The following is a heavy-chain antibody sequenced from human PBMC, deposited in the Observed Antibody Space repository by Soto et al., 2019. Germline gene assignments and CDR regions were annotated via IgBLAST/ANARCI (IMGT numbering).Heavy chain of an antibody. D-gene: IGHD6-13*01. V-gene: IGHV1-69*13. J-gene: IGHJ4*02. Sequence: ASVKVSCKASGGTFSSYAISWVRQAPGQGLEWMGGIIPIFGTANYAQKFQGRVTITADESTSTAYMELSSLRSEDTAVYYCASAIAAAYGTHFDYWGQGTLVTVSS. CDR2: IIPIFGTA. CDR3: ASAIAAAYGTHFDY. CDR1: GGTFSSYA.